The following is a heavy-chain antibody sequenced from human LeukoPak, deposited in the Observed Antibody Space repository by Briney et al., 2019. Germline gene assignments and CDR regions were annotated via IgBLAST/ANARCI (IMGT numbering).Heavy chain of an antibody. CDR1: GDSISSSTYY. Sequence: SETLSLTCTVSGDSISSSTYYWGWIRRPPGKGLEWIGNIYYSGSTYYNPSLKSRVTISIDTSKNQFSLKLSSVTAADTAFYYCARLDYNFGTNWGQGALVTVSP. CDR3: ARLDYNFGTN. J-gene: IGHJ4*02. V-gene: IGHV4-39*01. CDR2: IYYSGST. D-gene: IGHD1-1*01.